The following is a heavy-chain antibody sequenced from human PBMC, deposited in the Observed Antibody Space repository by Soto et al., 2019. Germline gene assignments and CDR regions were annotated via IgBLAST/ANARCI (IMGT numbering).Heavy chain of an antibody. J-gene: IGHJ4*02. CDR3: ARDQGQLGY. V-gene: IGHV3-33*08. Sequence: GESLKISCAASGFTFSNHDINWVRQAPGKGLEWVAVIWYDGSNKYYADSVKGRFTISRDNSKNTLYLQMNSLRAEDTAVYYCARDQGQLGYWGQGTLVTVSS. CDR2: IWYDGSNK. D-gene: IGHD6-13*01. CDR1: GFTFSNHD.